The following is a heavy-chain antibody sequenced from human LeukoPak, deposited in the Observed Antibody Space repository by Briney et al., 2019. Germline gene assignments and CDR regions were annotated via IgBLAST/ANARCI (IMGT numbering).Heavy chain of an antibody. Sequence: SETLSLTCTVSGGSISSSSYYWGWIRQPPGKGLEWIGSIYYSGSTNYNPSLKSRVTISVDTSKNQFSLKLSSVTAADTAVYYCARDLKYYFDYWGQGTLVTVSS. J-gene: IGHJ4*02. CDR1: GGSISSSSYY. V-gene: IGHV4-39*07. CDR3: ARDLKYYFDY. CDR2: IYYSGST.